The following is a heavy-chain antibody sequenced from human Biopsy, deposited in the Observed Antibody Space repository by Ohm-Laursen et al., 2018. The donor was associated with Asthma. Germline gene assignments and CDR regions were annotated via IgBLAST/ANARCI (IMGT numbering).Heavy chain of an antibody. V-gene: IGHV1-69*06. J-gene: IGHJ4*02. CDR2: IMTVFGTT. D-gene: IGHD4-17*01. CDR3: ASDFPKDYVRYNFQF. Sequence: AASVKVSCKAPGGTFSNFAISWVRQAPGQGLEWLGGIMTVFGTTNYAQKFQGRVTMTEDTSTDTAYIELSSLSSDDTAVYYCASDFPKDYVRYNFQFWGQGTLVTVSS. CDR1: GGTFSNFA.